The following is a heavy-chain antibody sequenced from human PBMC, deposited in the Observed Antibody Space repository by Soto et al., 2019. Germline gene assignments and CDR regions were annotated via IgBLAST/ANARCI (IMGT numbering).Heavy chain of an antibody. CDR1: GFTFSSYW. V-gene: IGHV3-7*03. D-gene: IGHD6-6*01. J-gene: IGHJ5*02. Sequence: GSLRLSCAASGFTFSSYWMSWVRQAPGKGLEWVANIKQDGSEKYYVDSVKGRFTISRDNAKNSLYLQMNSLRAEDTAVYYCARDAAAARPCWFDPWGQGALVTVSS. CDR2: IKQDGSEK. CDR3: ARDAAAARPCWFDP.